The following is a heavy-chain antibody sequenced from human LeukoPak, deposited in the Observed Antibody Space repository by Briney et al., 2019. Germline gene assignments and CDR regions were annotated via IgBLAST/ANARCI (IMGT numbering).Heavy chain of an antibody. V-gene: IGHV3-13*01. J-gene: IGHJ2*01. CDR2: IGVTGDT. CDR3: TKEFCGSRAACVAGSCYDV. D-gene: IGHD2-15*01. CDR1: GGTSVQDG. Sequence: GGSQIRSYAVAGGTSVQDGFHWVRQDPAKGLEWVAAIGVTGDTYYAESVKGQFTISRGDAANSLYLQMRSLGAGDTALYYCTKEFCGSRAACVAGSCYDVWGRGALVTVSS.